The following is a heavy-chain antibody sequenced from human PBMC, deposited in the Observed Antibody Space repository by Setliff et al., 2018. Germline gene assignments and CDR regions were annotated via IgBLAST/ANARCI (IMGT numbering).Heavy chain of an antibody. Sequence: SVKVSCKASGGTFSSYAIDWVRQAPGQGPEWMGGIIPIYGSTNNAEKFQGRVTITADESTSTAYMELSSLRSEDTAVYYCARRGLPAYLTGAYYYYYMDVWGKGTTVTVSS. V-gene: IGHV1-69*13. D-gene: IGHD7-27*01. J-gene: IGHJ6*03. CDR1: GGTFSSYA. CDR2: IIPIYGST. CDR3: ARRGLPAYLTGAYYYYYMDV.